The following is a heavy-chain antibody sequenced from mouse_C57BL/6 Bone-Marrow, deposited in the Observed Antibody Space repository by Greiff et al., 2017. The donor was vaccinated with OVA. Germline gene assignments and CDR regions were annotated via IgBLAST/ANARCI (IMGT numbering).Heavy chain of an antibody. J-gene: IGHJ2*01. D-gene: IGHD1-1*01. CDR1: GYTFTSYG. V-gene: IGHV1-81*01. CDR2: IYPRSGNT. Sequence: QVQLKESGAELARPGASVKLSCKASGYTFTSYGISWVKQRTGQGLEWIGEIYPRSGNTYYNEKFKGKATLTADKSSSTAYMELRSLTSEDSAVYFCAKGSLLPPFDYWGQGTTLTVSS. CDR3: AKGSLLPPFDY.